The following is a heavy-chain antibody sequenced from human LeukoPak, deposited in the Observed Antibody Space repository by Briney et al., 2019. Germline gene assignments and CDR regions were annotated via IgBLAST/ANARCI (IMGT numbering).Heavy chain of an antibody. CDR2: IYPGDSDT. V-gene: IGHV5-51*01. CDR3: ARHGWFGESPSLMDAFDI. CDR1: GYSFTSYW. J-gene: IGHJ3*02. D-gene: IGHD3-10*01. Sequence: GESLQISCKGSGYSFTSYWIGWVRQMPGKGLEWMGIIYPGDSDTRYSPSFQGQVTISADKSISTAYLQWSSLKASDTAMYYCARHGWFGESPSLMDAFDIWGQGTMVTVSS.